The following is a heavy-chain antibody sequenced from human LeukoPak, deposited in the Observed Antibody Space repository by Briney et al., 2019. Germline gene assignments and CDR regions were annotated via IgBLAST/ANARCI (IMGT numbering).Heavy chain of an antibody. CDR2: VRSKTDGGTA. J-gene: IGHJ3*02. D-gene: IGHD6-19*01. Sequence: GGSLRLSCAASVFTFSKAWMNWFRQAPGKGLEWVGRVRSKTDGGTADYAAPVKGRFTISRDDSKKMLYLQMNSLRAEDTAVYYCAKQKGHISGWSQTPTGAFDIWGQGTMVTVSS. CDR3: AKQKGHISGWSQTPTGAFDI. V-gene: IGHV3-15*01. CDR1: VFTFSKAW.